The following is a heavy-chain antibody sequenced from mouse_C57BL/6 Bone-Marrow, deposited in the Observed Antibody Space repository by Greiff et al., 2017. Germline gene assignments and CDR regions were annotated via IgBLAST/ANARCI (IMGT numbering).Heavy chain of an antibody. Sequence: EVKLVESGGGLVKPGASLKLSCAASGFTFSSYAMSWVRQTPEQRLEWVATISAGGSYTYYQDNVKGRFTLSRDNAKNTLYLQMSHLKTEDTAVYYCSRDNYGSSSYAMDYWGQGTSVTVSS. CDR1: GFTFSSYA. V-gene: IGHV5-4*01. CDR3: SRDNYGSSSYAMDY. D-gene: IGHD1-1*01. CDR2: ISAGGSYT. J-gene: IGHJ4*01.